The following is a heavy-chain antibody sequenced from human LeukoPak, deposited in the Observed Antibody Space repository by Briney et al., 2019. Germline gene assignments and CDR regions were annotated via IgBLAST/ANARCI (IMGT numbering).Heavy chain of an antibody. V-gene: IGHV1-3*01. J-gene: IGHJ4*02. CDR3: ASARQGLPQIDY. CDR1: GYTFTSYA. Sequence: ASVKVSCKASGYTFTSYAMHWVRQAPGQRLEWMGWINAGNGNTKYSQKFQGRVTITRDTSASTAYMELSSLRSEDTAVYYCASARQGLPQIDYWGQGTLVAVSS. D-gene: IGHD6-19*01. CDR2: INAGNGNT.